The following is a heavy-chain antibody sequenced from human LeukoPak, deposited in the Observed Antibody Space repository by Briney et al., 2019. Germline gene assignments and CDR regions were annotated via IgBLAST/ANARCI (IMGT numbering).Heavy chain of an antibody. CDR2: INPDSKYI. Sequence: GGSLRLSCAASGFTVSSKYMSWVRPAPGKGLEWVSSINPDSKYIYYRDSVRGRFTISRDNAKSSLYLQMNSLRVEDTAVYFCARFVDQSTYYFDSWGQGTLVIVSS. J-gene: IGHJ4*02. V-gene: IGHV3-21*01. CDR1: GFTVSSKY. CDR3: ARFVDQSTYYFDS. D-gene: IGHD3-10*01.